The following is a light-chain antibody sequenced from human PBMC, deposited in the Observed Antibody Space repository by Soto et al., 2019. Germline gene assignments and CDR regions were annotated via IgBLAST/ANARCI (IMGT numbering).Light chain of an antibody. V-gene: IGKV3-15*01. Sequence: EIVMTQSPATLSLSLGERASLSCRASQNIGSNLAWFQQKPGQAPRLLIYAASTRVTGIPARFSGSGSGTEFTLTINSLQSEDLAVYYCQQYDEWPPITFGQGTRLEIK. CDR3: QQYDEWPPIT. CDR2: AAS. CDR1: QNIGSN. J-gene: IGKJ5*01.